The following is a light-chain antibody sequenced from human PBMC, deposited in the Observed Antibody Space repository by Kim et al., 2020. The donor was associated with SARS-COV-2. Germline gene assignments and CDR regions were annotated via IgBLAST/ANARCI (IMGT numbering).Light chain of an antibody. CDR3: QTWGTGIWV. V-gene: IGLV4-69*01. CDR2: LNSDGSH. J-gene: IGLJ3*02. CDR1: SGHIGYA. Sequence: SVRLTCTLSSGHIGYAIAWHQQQPEKGPRYLMKLNSDGSHNKGDGIPDRFSGSSSGAERYLTISSLQSEDEADYYCQTWGTGIWVFGGGTQLTVL.